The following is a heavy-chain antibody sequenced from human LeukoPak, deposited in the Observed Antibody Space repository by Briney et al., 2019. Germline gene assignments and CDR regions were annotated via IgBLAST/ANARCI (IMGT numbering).Heavy chain of an antibody. CDR3: AKDPNTMIVVVITAYFQH. J-gene: IGHJ1*01. V-gene: IGHV3-30*18. Sequence: GGSLRLSCAASGFTFSSYGMHWVRQAPGKGLEWVAVISYDGSNKYYADSVKGRFTISRDNSKNTLYLQMNSLRAEDTAVYYCAKDPNTMIVVVITAYFQHWGQGTLVTVSS. CDR1: GFTFSSYG. CDR2: ISYDGSNK. D-gene: IGHD3-22*01.